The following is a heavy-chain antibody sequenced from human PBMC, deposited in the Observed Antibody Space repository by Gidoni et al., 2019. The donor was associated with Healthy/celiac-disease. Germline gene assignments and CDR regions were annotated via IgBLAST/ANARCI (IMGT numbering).Heavy chain of an antibody. D-gene: IGHD6-13*01. Sequence: QVQLQQWGAALLQPSETLSLTCAVYALSFSGYYWSSIRQPPGKGLDWIGEINHSGSTNYNTSLKSRVTISVDTSKNQFSLKLSSVTAADTAVYYCARGKLTIAAAGTAPNLQFDYWGQGTLVTVSS. CDR2: INHSGST. CDR1: ALSFSGYY. CDR3: ARGKLTIAAAGTAPNLQFDY. V-gene: IGHV4-34*01. J-gene: IGHJ4*02.